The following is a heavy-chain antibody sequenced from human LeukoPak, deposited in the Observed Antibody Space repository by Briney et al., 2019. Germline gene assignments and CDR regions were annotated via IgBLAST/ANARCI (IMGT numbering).Heavy chain of an antibody. V-gene: IGHV1-2*02. CDR3: AREGYSYGQTKYYYYGMDV. D-gene: IGHD5-18*01. Sequence: GASVKVCCKASGYTLTGYYMHWVRQAPGQGVEWMGWINPNSGGTNYAQKFQGRVTMTRDTSISTAYMELSRLRSDDTAVYYCAREGYSYGQTKYYYYGMDVWGQGTTVTVSS. CDR1: GYTLTGYY. CDR2: INPNSGGT. J-gene: IGHJ6*02.